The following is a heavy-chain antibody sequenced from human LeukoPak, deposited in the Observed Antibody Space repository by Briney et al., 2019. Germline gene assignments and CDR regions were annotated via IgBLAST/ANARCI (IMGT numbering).Heavy chain of an antibody. CDR2: IYYSGST. D-gene: IGHD3-10*01. Sequence: SETLSLTCTVSGGSISSYYWSWIRQPPGKGLEWIGYIYYSGSTNYNPSLKSRVTISVDTSKNQFSLKLSSVSAADTAVYYCARHLYSGNAFDIWGQGTMVTVSS. V-gene: IGHV4-59*08. CDR3: ARHLYSGNAFDI. CDR1: GGSISSYY. J-gene: IGHJ3*02.